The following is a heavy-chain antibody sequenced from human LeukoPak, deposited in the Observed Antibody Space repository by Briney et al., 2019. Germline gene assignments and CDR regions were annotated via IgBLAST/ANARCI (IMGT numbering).Heavy chain of an antibody. Sequence: PGRSLRLSCAASGFTFSTYAMHWVRQAPGKGLEWVTYIRFDGSVKYYAESVKGRFTISRDNSKNTVFLQMNSLRAEDTAVYHCVKDRKGYYSFDYWGQGTLVTVSS. V-gene: IGHV3-30*02. CDR1: GFTFSTYA. CDR3: VKDRKGYYSFDY. J-gene: IGHJ4*02. CDR2: IRFDGSVK. D-gene: IGHD3-22*01.